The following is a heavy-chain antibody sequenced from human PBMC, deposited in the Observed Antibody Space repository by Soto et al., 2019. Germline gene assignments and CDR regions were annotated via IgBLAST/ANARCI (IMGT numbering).Heavy chain of an antibody. J-gene: IGHJ4*02. CDR3: AKGPSKILTQPTDY. Sequence: PGGSLRLSCAASGFTFSSYAISWVRQAPGKGLEWVSAISGSGGSTYYADSVKGRFTISRDNSKNTLYLQMNSLRAEDTAVYYSAKGPSKILTQPTDYWGQGTQVTVSS. CDR1: GFTFSSYA. CDR2: ISGSGGST. V-gene: IGHV3-23*01.